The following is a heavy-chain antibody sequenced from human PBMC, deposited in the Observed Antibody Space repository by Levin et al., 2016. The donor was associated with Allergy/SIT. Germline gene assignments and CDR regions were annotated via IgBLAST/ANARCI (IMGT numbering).Heavy chain of an antibody. CDR3: ARGYYDFWSGYYSWFDP. CDR1: GYTFTGYY. V-gene: IGHV1-2*04. J-gene: IGHJ5*02. D-gene: IGHD3-3*01. CDR2: INPNSGGT. Sequence: ASVKVSCKASGYTFTGYYMHWVRQAPGQGLEWMGWINPNSGGTNYAQKFQGWVTMTRDTSISTAYMELSRLRSDDTAVYYCARGYYDFWSGYYSWFDPWGQGTLVTVSS.